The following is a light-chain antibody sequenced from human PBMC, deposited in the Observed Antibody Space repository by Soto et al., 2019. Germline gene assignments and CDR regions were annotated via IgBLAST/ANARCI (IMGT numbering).Light chain of an antibody. CDR2: AAS. J-gene: IGKJ1*01. Sequence: DLPMTQSPSSLSASVGDRVTITCRASQSISSYLNWYQQKPGKAPKLLIYAASSLQSGVPSRFSGSGSGTDFTLTISSLQPEDFATYYCQQSYSTHWTFGQGTKVEIK. CDR3: QQSYSTHWT. CDR1: QSISSY. V-gene: IGKV1-39*01.